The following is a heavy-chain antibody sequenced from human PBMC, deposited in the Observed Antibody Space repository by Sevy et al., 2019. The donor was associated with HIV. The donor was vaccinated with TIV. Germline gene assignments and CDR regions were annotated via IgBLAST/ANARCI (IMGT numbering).Heavy chain of an antibody. J-gene: IGHJ5*02. Sequence: GGSLRLSCAASGFTFSHYYMSWIRQAPGKGLEWVSYISSSGNTIYYTDSVKGRFTISRDNAKNSLYLQMDSLRAEDTAVYYCARDPTYYDFWSGYDTGWFDPWGQGTLVTVSS. V-gene: IGHV3-11*01. CDR1: GFTFSHYY. CDR3: ARDPTYYDFWSGYDTGWFDP. CDR2: ISSSGNTI. D-gene: IGHD3-3*01.